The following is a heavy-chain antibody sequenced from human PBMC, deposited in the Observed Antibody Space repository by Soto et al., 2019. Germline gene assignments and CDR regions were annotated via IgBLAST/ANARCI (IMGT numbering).Heavy chain of an antibody. V-gene: IGHV1-3*01. D-gene: IGHD2-21*02. CDR2: INAGNGNT. J-gene: IGHJ4*02. CDR1: GYTFTSYA. CDR3: ARSIVVVTALDY. Sequence: ASVKVSCKASGYTFTSYAMHWARQAPGQRLEWMGWINAGNGNTKYSQKFQGRVTITRDTSASTAYMELGSLRSEDTAVYYCARSIVVVTALDYWGQGTLVTVSS.